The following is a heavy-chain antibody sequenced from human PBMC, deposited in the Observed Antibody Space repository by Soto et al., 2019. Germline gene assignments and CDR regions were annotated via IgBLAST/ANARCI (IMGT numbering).Heavy chain of an antibody. CDR1: GFTFSHYG. V-gene: IGHV3-30*18. J-gene: IGHJ6*02. D-gene: IGHD2-15*01. CDR2: ISYDGSNK. Sequence: GGSLRLSCAAPGFTFSHYGMHWVRQAPGKGLEWVAVISYDGSNKYYADSVKGRFTISRDNSKNTLYLQMNSLRAEDTAVYYCAKATYCSGGSCPYYYYYGMDVWGQGTTVTVSS. CDR3: AKATYCSGGSCPYYYYYGMDV.